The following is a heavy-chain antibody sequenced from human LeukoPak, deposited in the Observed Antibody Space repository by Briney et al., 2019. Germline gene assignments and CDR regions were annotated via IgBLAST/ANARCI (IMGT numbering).Heavy chain of an antibody. CDR2: IIPIFGTA. Sequence: ASVKVSCKASGGTFSSYAISWVRQAPGQGLEWMGGIIPIFGTANYAQKFQGRVTITADESTSTAYTELSSLRSEDTAVYYCARGTRYCGGDCYRRLDYWGQGTLVTVSS. CDR1: GGTFSSYA. CDR3: ARGTRYCGGDCYRRLDY. D-gene: IGHD2-21*02. V-gene: IGHV1-69*13. J-gene: IGHJ4*02.